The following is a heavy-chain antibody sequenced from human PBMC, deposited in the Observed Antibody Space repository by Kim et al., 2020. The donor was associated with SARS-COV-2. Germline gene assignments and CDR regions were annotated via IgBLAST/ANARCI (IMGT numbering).Heavy chain of an antibody. CDR2: INHSGST. V-gene: IGHV4-34*01. J-gene: IGHJ4*02. CDR3: ARGGNTVTTLGPHPIDY. Sequence: SETLSLTCAVYGGSFSGYYWSWIRQPPGKGLEWIGEINHSGSTNYNPSLKSRVTISVDTSKNQFSLKLSSVTAADTAVYYCARGGNTVTTLGPHPIDYWGQGTLVTVSS. D-gene: IGHD4-4*01. CDR1: GGSFSGYY.